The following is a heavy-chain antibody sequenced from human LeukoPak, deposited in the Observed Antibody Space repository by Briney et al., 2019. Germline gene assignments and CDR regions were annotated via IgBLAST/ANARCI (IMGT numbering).Heavy chain of an antibody. Sequence: SETLSLTCTVPGGSISGYSWSWIRQPAGKGLEWIGRIYTSGNTNYNPSLRSRVTMSVDTSKNQFTLKVSSVTAADTAVYYCARVKRAVAGEDYFDYWGQGTLVTVSS. J-gene: IGHJ4*02. CDR3: ARVKRAVAGEDYFDY. V-gene: IGHV4-4*07. CDR2: IYTSGNT. CDR1: GGSISGYS. D-gene: IGHD6-19*01.